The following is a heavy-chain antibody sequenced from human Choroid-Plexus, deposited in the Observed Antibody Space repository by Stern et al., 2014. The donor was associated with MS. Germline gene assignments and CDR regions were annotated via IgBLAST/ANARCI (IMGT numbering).Heavy chain of an antibody. V-gene: IGHV3-30*18. CDR2: VSYDGSNK. D-gene: IGHD2/OR15-2a*01. CDR3: AKDRQYLTYFFDH. CDR1: GFTFGSCA. J-gene: IGHJ5*02. Sequence: QLVQSGGGVVQPGRPLRLSCVASGFTFGSCAMHWVRQAPGKGLEWVAGVSYDGSNKYYADSVKGRFTISRDNSQNTLYMQMISLRPEDTAVYYCAKDRQYLTYFFDHWGQGSLVTVSS.